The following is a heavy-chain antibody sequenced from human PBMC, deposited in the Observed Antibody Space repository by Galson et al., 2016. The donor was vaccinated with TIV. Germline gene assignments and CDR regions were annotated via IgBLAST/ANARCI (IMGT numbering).Heavy chain of an antibody. J-gene: IGHJ5*02. D-gene: IGHD2-21*01. CDR3: ARALQDWWGSPDWFDP. CDR1: EGTFSNYA. CDR2: ITPILGLT. V-gene: IGHV1-69*04. Sequence: SVKVSCKASEGTFSNYAVSWVRQAPGQGLEWMGRITPILGLTNYPQKFQGRVTITADESTTTAYMELSSLRSEDTAVYYCARALQDWWGSPDWFDPWGQGTLVTVSS.